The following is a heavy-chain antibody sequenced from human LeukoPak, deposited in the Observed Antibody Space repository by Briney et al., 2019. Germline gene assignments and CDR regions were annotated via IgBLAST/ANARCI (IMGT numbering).Heavy chain of an antibody. Sequence: SVKVSCKASGGTFSSYAISWVRQAPGQGLVWMGGIIPIFGTANYAQKFQGRVTITADESTSTAYMELSRLRSDDTAVYYCARVSTYYDILTGPSHYYMDVWGKGTTVTVSS. CDR3: ARVSTYYDILTGPSHYYMDV. D-gene: IGHD3-9*01. CDR1: GGTFSSYA. J-gene: IGHJ6*03. V-gene: IGHV1-69*13. CDR2: IIPIFGTA.